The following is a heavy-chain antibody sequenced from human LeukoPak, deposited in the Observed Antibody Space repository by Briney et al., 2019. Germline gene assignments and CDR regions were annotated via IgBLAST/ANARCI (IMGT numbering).Heavy chain of an antibody. CDR1: GFTFDDYA. V-gene: IGHV3-43*02. CDR3: AKEWYHHGSGSYLRYEYYYGMDV. D-gene: IGHD3-10*01. CDR2: ISGDGGST. J-gene: IGHJ6*02. Sequence: GGSLRLSCAASGFTFDDYAMHWVRQPPGQGLEWVSLISGDGGSTYYADSVKGRFTISRDNSKNSLYLQMNSLRTEDTALYYCAKEWYHHGSGSYLRYEYYYGMDVWGQGTTVTVPS.